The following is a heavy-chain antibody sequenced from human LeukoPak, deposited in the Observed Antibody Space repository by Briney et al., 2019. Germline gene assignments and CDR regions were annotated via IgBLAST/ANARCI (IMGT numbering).Heavy chain of an antibody. J-gene: IGHJ4*02. CDR3: ARGQGVVVPAAGYYFDY. CDR1: GYTFTSYG. D-gene: IGHD2-2*01. CDR2: ISAYNGNT. V-gene: IGHV1-18*01. Sequence: ASVKVSCKASGYTFTSYGNSWVRQAPGQGLEWMGWISAYNGNTNYAQKLQGRVTMTTDTSTSTAYMELRSLRSDDTAVYYCARGQGVVVPAAGYYFDYWGQGTLVTVSS.